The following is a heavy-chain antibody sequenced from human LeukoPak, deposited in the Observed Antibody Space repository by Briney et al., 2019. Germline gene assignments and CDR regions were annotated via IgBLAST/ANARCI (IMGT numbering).Heavy chain of an antibody. Sequence: SETLSLTCTVSGGSISSGSYYWSWIRQPAGKGLEWIGRIYTSGSTNYNPSLKSRVTISVDTSKNQFSLKLSSVTAADTAVYYCARLYYYGSGNYYYYFDSWGQGTLVTVSS. CDR1: GGSISSGSYY. CDR2: IYTSGST. D-gene: IGHD3-10*01. V-gene: IGHV4-61*02. J-gene: IGHJ4*02. CDR3: ARLYYYGSGNYYYYFDS.